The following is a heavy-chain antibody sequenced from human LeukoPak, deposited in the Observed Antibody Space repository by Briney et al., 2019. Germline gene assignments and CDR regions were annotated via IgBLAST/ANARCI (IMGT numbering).Heavy chain of an antibody. V-gene: IGHV4-39*07. CDR1: GGSIIDNSYY. CDR2: INYSGTT. D-gene: IGHD3-22*01. Sequence: SETLSLTCTVSGGSIIDNSYYWGWFRRPPGKGLEWIAIINYSGTTFYNPSLESRVTISLDTSKNQFSLKLTSVTAADTAMFYCARLLHYDSSGYSYWGQGTLVTVSS. J-gene: IGHJ4*02. CDR3: ARLLHYDSSGYSY.